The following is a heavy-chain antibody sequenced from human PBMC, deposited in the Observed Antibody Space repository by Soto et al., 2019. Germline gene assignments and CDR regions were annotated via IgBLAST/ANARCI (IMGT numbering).Heavy chain of an antibody. Sequence: QVQLVQSGAEVKKPGASVKVSCRASGYTFKNYGIIWVRQAPGQGLEWMGWISGYNGNTKYAQKFQGRVSMTRDTSTTTGYMELRSLRSDDTAVYYCARPFYGDHGIVDYWGQGTLDTVSS. CDR1: GYTFKNYG. D-gene: IGHD4-17*01. CDR2: ISGYNGNT. CDR3: ARPFYGDHGIVDY. V-gene: IGHV1-18*01. J-gene: IGHJ4*02.